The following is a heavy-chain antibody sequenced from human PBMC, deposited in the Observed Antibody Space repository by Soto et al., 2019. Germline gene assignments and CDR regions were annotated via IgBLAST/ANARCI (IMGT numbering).Heavy chain of an antibody. J-gene: IGHJ4*02. Sequence: EVQLVESGGGLVKPGGSLRLSCAASGFTFSNSWMSWVRQAPGKGLEWVARIKSETDGGTTDYAEPVKGRFTISRDDSKSTLDLQMNSLKTEDTALYYCTTYDYIWGSHRYRLAYWGQGALVTVSS. CDR2: IKSETDGGTT. CDR1: GFTFSNSW. V-gene: IGHV3-15*01. D-gene: IGHD3-16*02. CDR3: TTYDYIWGSHRYRLAY.